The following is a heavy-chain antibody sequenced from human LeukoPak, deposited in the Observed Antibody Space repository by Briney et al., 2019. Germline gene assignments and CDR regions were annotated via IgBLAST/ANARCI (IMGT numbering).Heavy chain of an antibody. CDR3: ARDPLSTNDFDI. CDR2: IYYSGST. D-gene: IGHD1-1*01. Sequence: SETLSLTCTVSGGSISSYYWSWIRQPPGKGLEWIGYIYYSGSTNYNPSLKSRVTISVDTSKNQFSLKLSSVTAADTAVYYCARDPLSTNDFDIWGQGTMVTVSS. J-gene: IGHJ3*02. V-gene: IGHV4-59*12. CDR1: GGSISSYY.